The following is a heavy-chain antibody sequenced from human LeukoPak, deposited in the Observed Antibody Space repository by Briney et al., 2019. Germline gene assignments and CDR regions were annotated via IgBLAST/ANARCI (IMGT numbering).Heavy chain of an antibody. J-gene: IGHJ5*02. Sequence: SETLSLTCTVSGDSISSGPYYWGWIRQPPGKGLEWIGNIYYGENTYYNPSLTSRVTISIDTSKNQFYLKLSSLTAADTAVYYCARAVNYDFWSGYNNWFDPWGQGTLVTVSS. CDR2: IYYGENT. CDR3: ARAVNYDFWSGYNNWFDP. CDR1: GDSISSGPYY. V-gene: IGHV4-39*01. D-gene: IGHD3-3*01.